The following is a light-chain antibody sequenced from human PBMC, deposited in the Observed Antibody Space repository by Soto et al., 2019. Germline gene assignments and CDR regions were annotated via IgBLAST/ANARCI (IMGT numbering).Light chain of an antibody. V-gene: IGKV1-39*01. CDR2: AAS. J-gene: IGKJ2*01. Sequence: DVQVTHSPSSLSAFLGDRVTMTRRASQSIDIYLNWCQQKPGEAPKVLIYAASSLQSGVPSRFSGSGSGTDFTLTISSLQPEDSATYYCHQTYNTLYTFGQGTKVDIK. CDR1: QSIDIY. CDR3: HQTYNTLYT.